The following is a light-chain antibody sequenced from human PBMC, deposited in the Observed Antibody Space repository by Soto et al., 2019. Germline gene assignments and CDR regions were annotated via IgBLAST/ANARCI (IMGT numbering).Light chain of an antibody. CDR1: QSVLSSSNNKKF. V-gene: IGKV4-1*01. CDR3: QQYFIAPFT. J-gene: IGKJ5*01. CDR2: WAS. Sequence: DIVMTQSPDSLAVSLGERATLSCRSTQSVLSSSNNKKFLAWYQHKRGQPPKLLIYWASTRESEVPDRFRGSGSGTEFTLTISSLQPEDVAVYYCQQYFIAPFTFGQGTRLEI.